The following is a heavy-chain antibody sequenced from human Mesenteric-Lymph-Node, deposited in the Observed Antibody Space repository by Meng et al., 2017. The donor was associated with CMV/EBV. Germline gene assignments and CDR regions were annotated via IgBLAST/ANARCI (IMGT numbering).Heavy chain of an antibody. CDR1: GFTFSSYE. V-gene: IGHV3-48*03. Sequence: GESLKISCAASGFTFSSYEMNWVRQAPGKGLEWVSYISSSGSTIYYADSVKGRFTISRDNGKNSMYLQMNSLRAEDTAVYFCARESLYSSGWFDYWGQGTLVTVSS. J-gene: IGHJ5*01. D-gene: IGHD6-19*01. CDR3: ARESLYSSGWFDY. CDR2: ISSSGSTI.